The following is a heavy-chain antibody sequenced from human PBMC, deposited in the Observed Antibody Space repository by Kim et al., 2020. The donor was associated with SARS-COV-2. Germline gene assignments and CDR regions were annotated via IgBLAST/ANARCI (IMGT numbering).Heavy chain of an antibody. CDR1: GFTFGDYA. J-gene: IGHJ3*02. CDR3: TITLDAFDI. Sequence: GGSLRLSCTASGFTFGDYAMSWVRQAPGKGLEWVGFIRSKAYGGTTEYAASVKGRFTISRDDCKSIAYLQMNSLKTEDTAVYYCTITLDAFDIWGQGTMGTVSS. V-gene: IGHV3-49*04. CDR2: IRSKAYGGTT.